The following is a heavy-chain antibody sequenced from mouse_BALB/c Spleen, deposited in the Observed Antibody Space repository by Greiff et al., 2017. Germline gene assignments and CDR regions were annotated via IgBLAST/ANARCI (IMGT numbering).Heavy chain of an antibody. D-gene: IGHD4-1*01. CDR3: ARQRTGTGYAMDY. V-gene: IGHV5-6*01. CDR2: ISSGGSYT. J-gene: IGHJ4*01. CDR1: GFTFSSYG. Sequence: VQGVESGGDLVKPGGSLKLSCAASGFTFSSYGMSWVRQTPDKRLEWVATISSGGSYTYYPDSVKGRFTISRDNAKNTLYLQMSSLKSEDTAMYYCARQRTGTGYAMDYWGQGTSVTVSS.